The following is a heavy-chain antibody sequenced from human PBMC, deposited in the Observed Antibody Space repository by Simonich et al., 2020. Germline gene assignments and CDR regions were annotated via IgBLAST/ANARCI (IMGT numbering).Heavy chain of an antibody. CDR1: GGSISSYY. D-gene: IGHD2-15*01. V-gene: IGHV4-59*01. Sequence: QVQLQESGPGLVKPSETLSLTCTVSGGSISSYYWSWIRQPPGKGLEWIGYFYYSGSTNYNPSLKSRVTISVDTSKNQFSLKLSSVTAADTAVYYCARGGLYFDYWGQGTLVTVSS. CDR3: ARGGLYFDY. J-gene: IGHJ4*02. CDR2: FYYSGST.